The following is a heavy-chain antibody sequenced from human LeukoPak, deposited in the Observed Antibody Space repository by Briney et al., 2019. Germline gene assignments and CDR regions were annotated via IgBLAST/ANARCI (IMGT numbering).Heavy chain of an antibody. Sequence: SETLSLTCTVSGGSLSSYYWSWIRQPPGKGLEWIGYIYYSGSTNYNPSLKSRVTISVDTSKNQFSLKLSSVTAADTAVYYCARHRRKGVVRGAIIYYGMDVWGQGTTVTVSS. CDR3: ARHRRKGVVRGAIIYYGMDV. J-gene: IGHJ6*02. D-gene: IGHD3-10*01. V-gene: IGHV4-59*08. CDR1: GGSLSSYY. CDR2: IYYSGST.